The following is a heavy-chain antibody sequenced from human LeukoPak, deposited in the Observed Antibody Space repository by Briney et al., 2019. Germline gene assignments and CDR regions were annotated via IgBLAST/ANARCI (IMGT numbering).Heavy chain of an antibody. V-gene: IGHV4-39*07. CDR2: IYYSGST. D-gene: IGHD3-16*02. CDR3: ARITQDDYVWGSYRPQTFDY. J-gene: IGHJ4*02. CDR1: GGSISRSSYY. Sequence: SETLSLTCTVSGGSISRSSYYWGWIRQPPGKGLEWIGSIYYSGSTYYSPSLKSRVTISVDTSKNQFSLKLSSVTAADTAVYYCARITQDDYVWGSYRPQTFDYWGQGTLVTVSS.